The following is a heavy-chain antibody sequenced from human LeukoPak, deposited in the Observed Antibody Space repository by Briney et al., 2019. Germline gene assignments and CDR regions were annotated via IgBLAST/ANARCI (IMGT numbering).Heavy chain of an antibody. CDR3: AKSSAGITWFDP. D-gene: IGHD1-1*01. J-gene: IGHJ5*02. Sequence: GGSLRLSCAASGFTFSSYAMSWVRQAPGKGLEWVSSISGSGTNTYYADSVKGRFTISRDNSKNTLYLQMNSLRADDTAIYYCAKSSAGITWFDPWGQGTLVTVSS. CDR1: GFTFSSYA. CDR2: ISGSGTNT. V-gene: IGHV3-23*01.